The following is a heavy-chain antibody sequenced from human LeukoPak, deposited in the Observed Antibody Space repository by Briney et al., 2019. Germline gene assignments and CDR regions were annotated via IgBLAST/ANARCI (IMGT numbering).Heavy chain of an antibody. CDR2: INPNSGGT. CDR3: ARVLGWGSPFDSFDI. D-gene: IGHD3-16*01. J-gene: IGHJ3*02. CDR1: GYTFTGYY. V-gene: IGHV1-2*02. Sequence: GASVKVSCKASGYTFTGYYMHWVRQAPGQGLEWMGWINPNSGGTNYAQKFQGRVTMTRDTSISTAYMELSRLRSDDTAVYYCARVLGWGSPFDSFDIWGQGTMVTVSS.